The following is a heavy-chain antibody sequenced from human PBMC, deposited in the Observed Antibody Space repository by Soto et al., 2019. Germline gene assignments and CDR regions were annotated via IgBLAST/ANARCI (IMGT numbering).Heavy chain of an antibody. D-gene: IGHD2-2*01. J-gene: IGHJ5*02. CDR3: ARRVPAAPNWFDP. CDR2: IYHSGSP. CDR1: GGSISSGTW. Sequence: QVQLQESGPGLVKPSGTLSLTCAVSGGSISSGTWWSWVRQPPGRGREWIGEIYHSGSPNYNPSLKSRVQMSVDKSKNLFSLRLSSVTAADSALYYCARRVPAAPNWFDPWGQGTLVTVSS. V-gene: IGHV4-4*02.